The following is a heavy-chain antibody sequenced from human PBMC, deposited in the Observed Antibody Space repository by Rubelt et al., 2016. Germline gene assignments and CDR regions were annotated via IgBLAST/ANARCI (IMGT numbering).Heavy chain of an antibody. Sequence: EVQLVESAGGLVQPGGSLRLSCAASGFTFSNYAMTWVRQAPGKGLEWVSAIDSGAVNTYYADSVKGRFTISRDTARNSLYLQRNSIGAEDTAADVCAKAEGGCDTDAFDRWGQGAMVTVSS. CDR1: GFTFSNYA. J-gene: IGHJ3*02. CDR3: AKAEGGCDTDAFDR. D-gene: IGHD5-12*01. V-gene: IGHV3-23*04. CDR2: IDSGAVNT.